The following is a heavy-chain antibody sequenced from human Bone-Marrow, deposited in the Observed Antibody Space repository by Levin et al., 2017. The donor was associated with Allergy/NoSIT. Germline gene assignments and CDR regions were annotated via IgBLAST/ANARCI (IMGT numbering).Heavy chain of an antibody. V-gene: IGHV3-23*05. J-gene: IGHJ6*03. CDR2: IGGTNTET. D-gene: IGHD2/OR15-2a*01. CDR1: GFTFSTYA. Sequence: GGSLRLSCAASGFTFSTYAMSWVRQAPGKGLEWVSSIGGTNTETWYADSVRGRFTISRDNSKDALFLQMSSLRAEDTAVYYCAKNFFMDVWGVGATVTISS. CDR3: AKNFFMDV.